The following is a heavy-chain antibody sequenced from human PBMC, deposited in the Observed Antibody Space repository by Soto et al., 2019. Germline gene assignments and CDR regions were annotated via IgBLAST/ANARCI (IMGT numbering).Heavy chain of an antibody. CDR1: GFTFSRYA. V-gene: IGHV3-23*01. CDR3: AKGTTYYYESSGYFDY. Sequence: PGGSLRLSCAASGFTFSRYAMSWVRQAPGKGLEWVSAISGSGGGTYYADSVKGRFTISRDNSRNTLYLQMNSLRAEDTAVYYCAKGTTYYYESSGYFDYWGQGTLVTVSS. J-gene: IGHJ4*02. CDR2: ISGSGGGT. D-gene: IGHD3-22*01.